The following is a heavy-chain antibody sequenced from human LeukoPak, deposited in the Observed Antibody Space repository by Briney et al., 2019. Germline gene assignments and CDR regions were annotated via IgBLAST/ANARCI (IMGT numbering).Heavy chain of an antibody. J-gene: IGHJ4*02. CDR3: AMQENSLFDY. CDR1: GYTFTGYY. V-gene: IGHV1-2*02. D-gene: IGHD1-7*01. CDR2: IHPNSGGT. Sequence: GVSVKVSCKASGYTFTGYYIHWVRQAPGQGLEWMGWIHPNSGGTKYAQNFQGRVTLTWDTSMSTVYMDLTRLISDDTAVYFCAMQENSLFDYWGQGTLVTVSS.